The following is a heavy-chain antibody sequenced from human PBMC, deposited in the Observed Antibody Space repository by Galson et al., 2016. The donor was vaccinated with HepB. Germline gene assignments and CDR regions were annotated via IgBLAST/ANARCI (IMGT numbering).Heavy chain of an antibody. CDR2: IRSNGYGGTT. CDR3: SRVVVLDYDCWSGYTGFDY. CDR1: GFTFSNYA. D-gene: IGHD3-3*01. V-gene: IGHV3-49*03. Sequence: SLRLSCAASGFTFSNYAMSWFRQAPGKGLEWVGFIRSNGYGGTTEYAASVKGRFTISRDDSKSIAYMQMNSLKTEDTAVYYCSRVVVLDYDCWSGYTGFDYWGQGTLVTVSS. J-gene: IGHJ4*02.